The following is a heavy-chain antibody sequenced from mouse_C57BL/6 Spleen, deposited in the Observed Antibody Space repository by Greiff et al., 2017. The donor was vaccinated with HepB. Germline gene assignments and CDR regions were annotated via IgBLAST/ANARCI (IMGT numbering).Heavy chain of an antibody. CDR1: GYTFTSYW. D-gene: IGHD1-1*01. CDR2: IDPSDSET. V-gene: IGHV1-52*01. CDR3: ARLRDYYGSSSDAMDY. Sequence: VQLQQPGAELVRPGSSVKLSCKASGYTFTSYWMHWVKQRPIQGLEWIGNIDPSDSETRYNQKFKDKATLTVDKFSSTAYMQRSSLTSEDSAVYYCARLRDYYGSSSDAMDYWGQGTSVTVS. J-gene: IGHJ4*01.